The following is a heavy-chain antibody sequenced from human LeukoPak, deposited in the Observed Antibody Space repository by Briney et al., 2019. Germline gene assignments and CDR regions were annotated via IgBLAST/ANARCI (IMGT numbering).Heavy chain of an antibody. CDR3: ASGGDRWELPMI. V-gene: IGHV3-48*03. CDR1: GFTFSNYE. CDR2: ISSGGRTK. J-gene: IGHJ3*02. Sequence: PGGSLRLSCAASGFTFSNYEMKWVRQAPGKGLEWVSYISSGGRTKYYADSVRGRLTTSRDNAKSSLSLQMDSLRAEDTAVYYCASGGDRWELPMIWGRGTMVIVSS. D-gene: IGHD1-26*01.